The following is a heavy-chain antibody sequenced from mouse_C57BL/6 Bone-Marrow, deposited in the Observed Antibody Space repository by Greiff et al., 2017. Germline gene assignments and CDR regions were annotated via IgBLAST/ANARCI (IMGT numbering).Heavy chain of an antibody. CDR3: ARPLRKLYLDY. V-gene: IGHV1-64*01. CDR1: GYTFTSYW. Sequence: QVQLQQPGAELVKPGASVKLSCKASGYTFTSYWMHWVKQRPGQGLEWIGMIHPNSGSTNYNEKFKSKATLTVDKSSSTAYMQLSSLTSEDSAVYYCARPLRKLYLDYWGQGTTLTVSS. CDR2: IHPNSGST. J-gene: IGHJ2*01.